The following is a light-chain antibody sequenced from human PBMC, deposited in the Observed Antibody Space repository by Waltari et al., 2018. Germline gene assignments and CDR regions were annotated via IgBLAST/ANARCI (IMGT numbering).Light chain of an antibody. J-gene: IGLJ3*02. CDR3: ATWDDSLSGWM. CDR2: RNN. Sequence: QSVLTQPPSASATPGQRVSISCSGSSSNIGSNLVYWYQHLPGKAPRLLIYRNNQGPAGVPGRFSGSKSGTSASLAISGLRSEDEADYYCATWDDSLSGWMFGGGTKLTVL. V-gene: IGLV1-47*01. CDR1: SSNIGSNL.